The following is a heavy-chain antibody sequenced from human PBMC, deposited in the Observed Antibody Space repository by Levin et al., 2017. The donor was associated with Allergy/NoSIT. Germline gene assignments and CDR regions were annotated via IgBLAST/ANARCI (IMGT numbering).Heavy chain of an antibody. CDR1: GFTFSSYA. CDR3: AKDRDTSWYNWFDP. CDR2: VSGSGSNT. V-gene: IGHV3-23*01. D-gene: IGHD2-2*01. Sequence: GESLKISCTASGFTFSSYAMSWVRQAPGKGLEWVSAVSGSGSNTYYADSVKGRFTISRDNSKDTLFLQMNSLRAEDTAVYYCAKDRDTSWYNWFDPWGRGTLVTVSS. J-gene: IGHJ5*02.